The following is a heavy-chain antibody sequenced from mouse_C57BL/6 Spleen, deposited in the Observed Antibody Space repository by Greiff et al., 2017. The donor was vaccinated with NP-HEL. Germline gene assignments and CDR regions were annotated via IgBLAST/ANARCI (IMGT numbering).Heavy chain of an antibody. D-gene: IGHD1-1*01. J-gene: IGHJ1*03. CDR1: GYTFTSYW. Sequence: QVQLKESGAELVKPGASVKMSCKASGYTFTSYWITWVKQRPGQGLEWIGDIYPGSGSTNYNEKFKSKATLTVDTSSSTAYMQLSSLTSEDSAVYYCARYTTVVDWYFDVWGTGTTVTVSS. V-gene: IGHV1-55*01. CDR3: ARYTTVVDWYFDV. CDR2: IYPGSGST.